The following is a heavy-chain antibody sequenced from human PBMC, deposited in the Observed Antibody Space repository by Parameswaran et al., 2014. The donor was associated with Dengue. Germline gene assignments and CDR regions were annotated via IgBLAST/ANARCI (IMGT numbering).Heavy chain of an antibody. Sequence: PGASVKVSCKASGGTFSSYAISWVRQAPGQGLEWMGGIIPIFGTANYAQKFQGRVTITADESTSTAYMELSSLRSEDTAVYYCARDTVVVAAMDYYYGMDVWGQGTTVTVSS. CDR1: GGTFSSYA. J-gene: IGHJ6*02. V-gene: IGHV1-69*13. CDR2: IIPIFGTA. D-gene: IGHD2-15*01. CDR3: ARDTVVVAAMDYYYGMDV.